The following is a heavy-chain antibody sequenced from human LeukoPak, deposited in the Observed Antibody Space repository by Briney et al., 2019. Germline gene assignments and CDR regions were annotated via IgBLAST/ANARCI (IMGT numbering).Heavy chain of an antibody. D-gene: IGHD6-19*01. J-gene: IGHJ4*02. Sequence: PSETLSLTCTVSGGSISSYYWSWIPQPAGKGLEWIGRIYTSGSTNYNPSLKSRVTISVDTSKNQFSLKLSSVTAADTAVYYCALQAVAGTGYFDYWGQGTLVTVSS. CDR3: ALQAVAGTGYFDY. CDR2: IYTSGST. V-gene: IGHV4-4*07. CDR1: GGSISSYY.